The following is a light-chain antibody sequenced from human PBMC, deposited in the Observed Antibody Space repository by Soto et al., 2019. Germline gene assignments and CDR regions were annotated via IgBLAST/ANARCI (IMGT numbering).Light chain of an antibody. J-gene: IGLJ3*02. CDR1: RSDVGGYAY. CDR3: SSFASSSTWV. CDR2: EIS. Sequence: QSALTQPASVSGSPGQSITISCTGTRSDVGGYAYVSWYQQHPGKAPKVIIYEISNRPSGVSSRFSASKSGNTASLTISGLQTKDEADYYCSSFASSSTWVFGGGTKLTVL. V-gene: IGLV2-14*01.